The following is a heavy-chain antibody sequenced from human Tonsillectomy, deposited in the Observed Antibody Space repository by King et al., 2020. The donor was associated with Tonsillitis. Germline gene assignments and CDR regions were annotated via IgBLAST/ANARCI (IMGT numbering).Heavy chain of an antibody. V-gene: IGHV4-34*01. D-gene: IGHD2-2*01. CDR3: ARGLGVVPRFDP. CDR1: GGSFSGYY. J-gene: IGHJ5*02. CDR2: ILHSGST. Sequence: VQLQQWGAGLLKPSETLSLTCAVYGGSFSGYYWSWIRQPPGKGLEWIGEILHSGSTNYNPSLKSRVIISVDPSKNQFSLKLNSVTAADTAVYICARGLGVVPRFDPWGQGTLVTVSS.